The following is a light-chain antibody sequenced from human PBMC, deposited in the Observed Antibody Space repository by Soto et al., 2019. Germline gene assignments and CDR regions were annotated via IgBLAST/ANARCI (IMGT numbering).Light chain of an antibody. CDR3: QQYNSFPRT. CDR1: QSISNW. Sequence: DIQMTQSPSTLSASVGDRVTITCRASQSISNWLAWYQQKPGKAPKLLIYDASRLESGVPSRFIGSGSGAEFSLTIRSLQPDDFATYYCQQYNSFPRTFGQGTKVDIK. J-gene: IGKJ1*01. V-gene: IGKV1-5*01. CDR2: DAS.